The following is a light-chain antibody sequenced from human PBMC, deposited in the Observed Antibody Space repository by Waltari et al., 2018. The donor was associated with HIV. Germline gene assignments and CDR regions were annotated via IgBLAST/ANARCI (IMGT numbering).Light chain of an antibody. V-gene: IGLV8-61*01. CDR1: SGSVSASYC. Sequence: QTVVTQEPSFSVSPGGTVKLTCGLSSGSVSASYCPSWYQQTPGQAPRTLIDSTNTRSAGVPDRFSGSILGNKAALTITGAQADDESVYYCSLYMGGGIWVFGGGTKLTVL. J-gene: IGLJ3*02. CDR2: STN. CDR3: SLYMGGGIWV.